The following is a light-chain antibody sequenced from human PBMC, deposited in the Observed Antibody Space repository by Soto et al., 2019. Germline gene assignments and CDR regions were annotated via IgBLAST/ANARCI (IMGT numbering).Light chain of an antibody. V-gene: IGKV3-20*01. CDR2: GAS. J-gene: IGKJ4*01. CDR1: QSVSRNY. CDR3: QQYGSSPRT. Sequence: EIVLTQSPGTLSLSPGERATLSCRASQSVSRNYLAWYHQKPGQAPRLLIYGASSRATGIPDRFSGSGSGTDFTLTISRLEPEDFAVYYCQQYGSSPRTFGGGTKVEIK.